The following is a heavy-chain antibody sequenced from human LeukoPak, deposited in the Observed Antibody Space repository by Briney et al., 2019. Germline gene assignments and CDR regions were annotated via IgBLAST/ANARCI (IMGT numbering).Heavy chain of an antibody. Sequence: PGGSLRLSCAASGFTFSSYTMHWVRQAPGKGLEWVAVISYDGSNKYYADSVKGRFTISRDNSKNTLYLQMNSLRAEDTAVYYCARRGIVVVPAAAWGRGDYYYGMDVWGQGTTVTVSS. CDR2: ISYDGSNK. D-gene: IGHD2-2*01. V-gene: IGHV3-30*04. CDR1: GFTFSSYT. J-gene: IGHJ6*02. CDR3: ARRGIVVVPAAAWGRGDYYYGMDV.